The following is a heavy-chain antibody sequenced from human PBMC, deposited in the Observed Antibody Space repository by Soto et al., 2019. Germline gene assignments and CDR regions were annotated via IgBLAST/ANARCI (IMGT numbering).Heavy chain of an antibody. D-gene: IGHD6-13*01. CDR1: GFTFSSYA. CDR2: ISYDGSNK. V-gene: IGHV3-30-3*01. J-gene: IGHJ6*02. Sequence: GGSLRLSCAASGFTFSSYAMHWVRQAPGKGLEWVAVISYDGSNKYYADSVKGRFTISRDNSKNTLYLQMNSLRAEDTAVYYCAREFVSVEQLLPTYGMDVWGQGTTVTVSS. CDR3: AREFVSVEQLLPTYGMDV.